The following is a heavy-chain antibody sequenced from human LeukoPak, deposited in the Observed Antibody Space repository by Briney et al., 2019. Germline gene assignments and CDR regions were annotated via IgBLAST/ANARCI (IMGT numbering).Heavy chain of an antibody. CDR2: ISYDGSNK. CDR3: LGLYDFWTDY. J-gene: IGHJ4*02. CDR1: GFTFSSYG. V-gene: IGHV3-30*03. D-gene: IGHD3-3*01. Sequence: GGSLRLSCAASGFTFSSYGMHWVRQAPGKGLEWVAVISYDGSNKYYADSVKGRFTISRDNSKNTLYLQMNSLRAEDTAVYYCLGLYDFWTDYWGQGTLVTVSS.